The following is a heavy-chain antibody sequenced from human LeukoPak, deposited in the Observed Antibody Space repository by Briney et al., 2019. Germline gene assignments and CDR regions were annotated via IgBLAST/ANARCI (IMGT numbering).Heavy chain of an antibody. Sequence: SGPTLVNPTQTLTLTCTFSGFSLSTSGEGVGWIRQPPGKAHEWIALFYWTVEERYTTSRKGRITITKDTTNNQVIHTMTNNYPVNTVKYYCGRTYYYDSSCYCVDYFDYWGQGTLVTVSS. CDR3: GRTYYYDSSCYCVDYFDY. CDR2: FYWTVEE. J-gene: IGHJ4*02. D-gene: IGHD3-22*01. V-gene: IGHV2-5*01. CDR1: GFSLSTSGEG.